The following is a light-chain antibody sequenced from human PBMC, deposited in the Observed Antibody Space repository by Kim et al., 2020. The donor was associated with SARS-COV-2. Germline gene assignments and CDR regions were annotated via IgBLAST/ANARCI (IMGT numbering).Light chain of an antibody. Sequence: SSELTQDPAVSVALGQTVRITCQGDSLRIYYASWYQQKPGQAPVLVIYGKNNRPSGIPDRFSGSSSGNTVSLTITGAQADDESDYYCKSRDSSGNVVFGGGTKVTVL. V-gene: IGLV3-19*01. CDR1: SLRIYY. CDR3: KSRDSSGNVV. CDR2: GKN. J-gene: IGLJ2*01.